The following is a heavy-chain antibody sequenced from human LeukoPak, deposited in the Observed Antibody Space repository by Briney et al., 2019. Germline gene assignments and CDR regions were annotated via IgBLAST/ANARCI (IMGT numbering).Heavy chain of an antibody. D-gene: IGHD1-14*01. CDR3: ARAPEYYYYMDV. CDR2: ISSSSSYI. V-gene: IGHV3-21*01. Sequence: KPGGSLRLSCAASGFTFSSYSMNWVRQAPGKGLEWVSSISSSSSYIYYADSVKGRFTISRDNAKNSLYLQMNSLRAEDTAVYYCARAPEYYYYMDVWGKGTTVTVSS. CDR1: GFTFSSYS. J-gene: IGHJ6*03.